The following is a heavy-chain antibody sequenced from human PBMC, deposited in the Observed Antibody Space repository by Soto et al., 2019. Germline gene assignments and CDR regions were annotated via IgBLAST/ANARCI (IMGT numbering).Heavy chain of an antibody. CDR3: AKPGPRLYFDY. J-gene: IGHJ4*02. Sequence: GSLRLSCAASGFTFSSYGMHWVRQAPGKGLEWVAVISYDGSNKYYADSVKGRFTISRDNSKNTLYLQMNSLRAEDTAVYYCAKPGPRLYFDYWGQGTLVTVSS. CDR1: GFTFSSYG. V-gene: IGHV3-30*18. CDR2: ISYDGSNK.